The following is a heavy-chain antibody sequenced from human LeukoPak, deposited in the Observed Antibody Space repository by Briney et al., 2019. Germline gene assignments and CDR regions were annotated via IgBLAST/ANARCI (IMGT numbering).Heavy chain of an antibody. CDR3: ASGRCSSTSCPLGY. V-gene: IGHV1-69*13. D-gene: IGHD2-2*01. CDR1: GGTFSSYA. J-gene: IGHJ4*02. Sequence: SVKVSCTASGGTFSSYAISWVRQAPGQGLEWMGGIIPIFGTANYAQKFQGRVTITADESTSTAYMELSSLRSEDTAVYYCASGRCSSTSCPLGYWGQGTLVTVSS. CDR2: IIPIFGTA.